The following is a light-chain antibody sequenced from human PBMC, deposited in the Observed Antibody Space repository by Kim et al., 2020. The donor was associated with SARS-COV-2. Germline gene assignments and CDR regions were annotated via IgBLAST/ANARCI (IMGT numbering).Light chain of an antibody. CDR3: QQYNNWPQIT. CDR2: DAS. V-gene: IGKV3-15*01. CDR1: QSVSTN. Sequence: VSQGEGATHSCRARQSVSTNLVVYTQRPGQAPRLLIYDASTRATGTPARFSGSGSGTEFTLTISRLQSEDLAVYYCQQYNNWPQITFGQGTKLEI. J-gene: IGKJ2*01.